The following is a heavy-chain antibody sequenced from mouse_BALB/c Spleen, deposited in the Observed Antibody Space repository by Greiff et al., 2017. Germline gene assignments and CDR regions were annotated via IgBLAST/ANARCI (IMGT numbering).Heavy chain of an antibody. CDR1: GFTFTDYY. V-gene: IGHV7-3*02. D-gene: IGHD1-2*01. J-gene: IGHJ1*01. CDR2: IRNKANGYTT. Sequence: EVQGVESGGGLVQPGGSLRLSCATSGFTFTDYYMSWVRQPPGKALEWLGFIRNKANGYTTEYSASVKGRFTISRDNSQSILYLQMNTLRAEDSATYYYARDMRRHYCGYGYFDVWGAGTTVTVSS. CDR3: ARDMRRHYCGYGYFDV.